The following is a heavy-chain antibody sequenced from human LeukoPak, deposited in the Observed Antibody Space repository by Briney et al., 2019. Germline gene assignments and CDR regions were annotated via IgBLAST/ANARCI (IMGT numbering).Heavy chain of an antibody. CDR1: GFTFSDYA. CDR2: ISGSGAYS. V-gene: IGHV3-23*01. J-gene: IGHJ4*02. D-gene: IGHD6-13*01. Sequence: TGGSLRLSCAVSGFTFSDYAMSWVRQAPGKGLEWVSGISGSGAYSYYADSVKGRFTISRDNSKNTLYLQMNSLRAEDTAVYYCAKDGIAEFDYWGQGTLVTVSS. CDR3: AKDGIAEFDY.